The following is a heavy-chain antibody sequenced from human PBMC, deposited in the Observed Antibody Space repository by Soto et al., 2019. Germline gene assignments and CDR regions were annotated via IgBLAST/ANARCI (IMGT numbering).Heavy chain of an antibody. D-gene: IGHD2-15*01. CDR1: GYTFINYG. J-gene: IGHJ4*02. Sequence: QIQLVQSEGEVRQPGASVKVSCKTSGYTFINYGVTWVRQRPGQGLEWMGWLNTYNANTKYAQKLQGRVTMTADTSASTAYVELRSLRSDDTAVYFCARAQTPSESDFWGQGTLVIVSS. CDR3: ARAQTPSESDF. V-gene: IGHV1-18*01. CDR2: LNTYNANT.